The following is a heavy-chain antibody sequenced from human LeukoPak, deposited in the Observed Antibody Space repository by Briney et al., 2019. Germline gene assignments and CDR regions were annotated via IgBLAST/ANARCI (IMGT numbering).Heavy chain of an antibody. CDR1: GFTFSSYA. CDR3: AKETVYYYDSSGYPHY. CDR2: ISGSGGST. J-gene: IGHJ4*02. V-gene: IGHV3-23*01. Sequence: GGSLRLSCAASGFTFSSYAMSWVRQAPGKGLEWVSAISGSGGSTYYADSVKGRFTISRDNSKNTLYLQMNSLRAEDTAVYYCAKETVYYYDSSGYPHYWGQGTLVTVSS. D-gene: IGHD3-22*01.